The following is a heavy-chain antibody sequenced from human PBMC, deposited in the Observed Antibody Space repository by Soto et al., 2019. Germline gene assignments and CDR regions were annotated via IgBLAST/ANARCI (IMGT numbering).Heavy chain of an antibody. J-gene: IGHJ6*02. CDR2: ISSSGSTI. CDR3: ARGTIVLMVYALPGGMDV. CDR1: GFTFSSYE. D-gene: IGHD2-8*01. Sequence: PGGSLRLSCAASGFTFSSYEMNWVRQAPGKGLEWVSYISSSGSTIYYADSVKGRFTISRDNAKNSLYLQMNSLRAEDTAVYYCARGTIVLMVYALPGGMDVWGQGTTVTVSS. V-gene: IGHV3-48*03.